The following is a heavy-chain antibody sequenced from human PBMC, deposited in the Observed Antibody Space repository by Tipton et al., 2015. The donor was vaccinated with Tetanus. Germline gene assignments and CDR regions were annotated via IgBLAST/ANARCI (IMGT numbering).Heavy chain of an antibody. J-gene: IGHJ4*02. Sequence: TLSLTCSLSGDSISSSTYYWGWIRQPPGKGLEWIGSIYENGDTYYNPSLKSRLTISVDTSKNQFSLRLASVTAADTATYYCARQFPFAPIASWGQGTPVTVSS. CDR2: IYENGDT. CDR1: GDSISSSTYY. D-gene: IGHD2-21*01. V-gene: IGHV4-39*01. CDR3: ARQFPFAPIAS.